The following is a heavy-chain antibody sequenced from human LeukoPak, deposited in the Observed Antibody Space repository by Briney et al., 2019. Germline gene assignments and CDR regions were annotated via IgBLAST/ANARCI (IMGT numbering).Heavy chain of an antibody. J-gene: IGHJ4*02. CDR3: ATGLWTFGY. CDR2: ISNNGGYT. CDR1: GFTFSSSA. V-gene: IGHV3-23*01. Sequence: GGSLRLSCAASGFTFSSSAMSWVRQAPGKGLEWVSAISNNGGYTYYADSVQGRFTISRDNANNSLFLQMNSLRAEDTAVYYCATGLWTFGYWGQGTLVTVSS. D-gene: IGHD2-21*01.